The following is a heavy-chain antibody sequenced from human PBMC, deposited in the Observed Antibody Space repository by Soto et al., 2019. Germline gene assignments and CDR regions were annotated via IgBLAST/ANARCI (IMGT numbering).Heavy chain of an antibody. V-gene: IGHV4-38-2*01. J-gene: IGHJ6*02. D-gene: IGHD4-17*01. CDR1: GYSISSGYY. CDR2: IYHSGAS. CDR3: ARVLSYGDYDYYYYGMDV. Sequence: PSETLSLTCAVSGYSISSGYYWVWIRQTPGKGLEWIGNIYHSGASNYNPSLKSRVSISVDTSKNQFSLKLKSVTAADTAVYYCARVLSYGDYDYYYYGMDVWGQGTTVTVS.